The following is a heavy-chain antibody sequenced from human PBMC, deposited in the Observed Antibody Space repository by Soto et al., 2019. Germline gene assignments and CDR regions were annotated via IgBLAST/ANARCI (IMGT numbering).Heavy chain of an antibody. V-gene: IGHV4-38-2*02. J-gene: IGHJ5*02. Sequence: SETLSLTCAVSGYSISSGYYWAWIRQPPGKGLEWIGSTYHSGSTSYNPSLKNRVTISIDTSKNQFSLKLTSVTAADTAVYYCARDDNWFDPWGQGTLVTVSS. CDR2: TYHSGST. CDR3: ARDDNWFDP. CDR1: GYSISSGYY.